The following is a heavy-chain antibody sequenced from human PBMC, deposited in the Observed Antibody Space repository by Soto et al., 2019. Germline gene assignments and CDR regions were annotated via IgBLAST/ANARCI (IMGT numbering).Heavy chain of an antibody. J-gene: IGHJ6*02. D-gene: IGHD6-13*01. Sequence: PGGSLRLSCAASGFTFSSYAMSWVRQAPGKGLEWVSAISGSGGSTYYADSVKGRFTISRDNSKNTLYLQMNSLRAEDTAVYYCAKIRGIAAAGTNYYYYGMDVWGQGTTVTVSS. CDR3: AKIRGIAAAGTNYYYYGMDV. V-gene: IGHV3-23*01. CDR2: ISGSGGST. CDR1: GFTFSSYA.